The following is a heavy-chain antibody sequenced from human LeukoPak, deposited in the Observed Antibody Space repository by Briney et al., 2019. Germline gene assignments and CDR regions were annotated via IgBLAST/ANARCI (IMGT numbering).Heavy chain of an antibody. J-gene: IGHJ4*02. CDR2: IYPDDSDT. CDR3: ARHPLGESYGGNSGLDY. D-gene: IGHD4-23*01. Sequence: GESLEISSKASGYSLNNYWIGWVRQMPGKGLEWMGIIYPDDSDTRYSPSFQGQVTISADMSISTAYLQWSSLKASDTAMYYCARHPLGESYGGNSGLDYWGQGTLVTVSS. CDR1: GYSLNNYW. V-gene: IGHV5-51*01.